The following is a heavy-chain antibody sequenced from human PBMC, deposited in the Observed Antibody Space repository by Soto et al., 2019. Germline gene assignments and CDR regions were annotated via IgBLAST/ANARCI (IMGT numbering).Heavy chain of an antibody. D-gene: IGHD5-18*01. V-gene: IGHV3-13*01. CDR2: IXTAGDX. CDR3: ARVPKGQLWTFDY. Sequence: GXSXRLSCAASGFTFSSYDMHWVRQATGKGLEWVSDIXTAGDXFYPGYVKGRXXISRENAXXYLYIQMNSLRAGETAVYYCARVPKGQLWTFDYWGQGTLVTVSS. J-gene: IGHJ4*02. CDR1: GFTFSSYD.